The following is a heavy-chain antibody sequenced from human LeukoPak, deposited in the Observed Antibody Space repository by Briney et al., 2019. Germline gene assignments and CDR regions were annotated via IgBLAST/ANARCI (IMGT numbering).Heavy chain of an antibody. D-gene: IGHD1-26*01. CDR3: ARGSGSYGGAFDY. CDR1: GFTFGYYW. J-gene: IGHJ4*02. CDR2: IKQDGSDK. V-gene: IGHV3-7*01. Sequence: GGSLRLSCAASGFTFGYYWMNWVRQAPGRRLEWVASIKQDGSDKYYVDSVKGRFTISRDNAKNSLHLQMNSLRVEDTAVYYCARGSGSYGGAFDYWGQGTLVTVSS.